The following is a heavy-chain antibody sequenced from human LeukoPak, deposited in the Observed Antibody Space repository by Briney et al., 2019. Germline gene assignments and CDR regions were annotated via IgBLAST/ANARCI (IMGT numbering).Heavy chain of an antibody. V-gene: IGHV4-59*01. D-gene: IGHD4-23*01. CDR3: ARGGLTTVETPVSWTLWDGGFDI. CDR2: IHYSGST. J-gene: IGHJ3*02. Sequence: PSETLSLTCTVSGGSIRSYYWSWIRQPPGKGLEWIGYIHYSGSTNYNPSLKSRVTISVDMSKNQFSLKLSSVTAADTAVYYCARGGLTTVETPVSWTLWDGGFDIWGQGTMVTVSS. CDR1: GGSIRSYY.